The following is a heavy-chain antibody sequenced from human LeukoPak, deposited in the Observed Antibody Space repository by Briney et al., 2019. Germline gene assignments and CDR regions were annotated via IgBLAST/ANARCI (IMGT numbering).Heavy chain of an antibody. V-gene: IGHV4-34*01. CDR2: INHSGST. CDR3: ARQHGQKVRGVITYYFDY. CDR1: GGSFSGYY. J-gene: IGHJ4*02. D-gene: IGHD3-10*01. Sequence: PSETLSLTCAVYGGSFSGYYWSWIRQPPGKGLEWIGEINHSGSTNYNPSLKSRVTISVDTSKNQFSLKLSSVTAADTAVYYCARQHGQKVRGVITYYFDYWGQGTLVTVSS.